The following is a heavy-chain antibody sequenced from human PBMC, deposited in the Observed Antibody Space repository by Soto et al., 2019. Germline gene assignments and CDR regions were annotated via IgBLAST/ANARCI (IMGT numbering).Heavy chain of an antibody. CDR3: AKDHCPDCSSTGINVVY. D-gene: IGHD2-2*01. J-gene: IGHJ4*02. CDR2: ISATGADT. CDR1: GFAFNKQC. V-gene: IGHV3-23*01. Sequence: GGSLRLSCVASGFAFNKQCMGWVRQAPGKGLEWVSGISATGADTQYADSVKGRFTISRDNSKNTLYLQMNSLRAEDTAVYYCAKDHCPDCSSTGINVVYWGQGTLVTVS.